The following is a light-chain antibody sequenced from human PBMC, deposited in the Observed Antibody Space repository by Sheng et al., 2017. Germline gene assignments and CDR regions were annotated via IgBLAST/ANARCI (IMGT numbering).Light chain of an antibody. J-gene: IGLJ3*02. CDR1: SSDVGGXHL. Sequence: QSALTQPASVSGSPGQSITISCSGTSSDVGGXHLVSWYQHHPGKAPKLIIYEATKRPSGVSNRFSGSKSGNTASLTISGLQAEDEADYYCCSHAGSSTWVFGGLTKLTVL. CDR2: EAT. CDR3: CSHAGSSTWV. V-gene: IGLV2-23*01.